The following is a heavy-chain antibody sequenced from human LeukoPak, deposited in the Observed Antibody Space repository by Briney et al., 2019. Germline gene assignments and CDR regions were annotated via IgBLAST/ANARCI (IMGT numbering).Heavy chain of an antibody. CDR3: ARTYQLTLSPPKSTGTYYFDY. D-gene: IGHD2-2*01. J-gene: IGHJ4*02. CDR1: GGSISSSSYY. V-gene: IGHV4-39*07. Sequence: SETLSLTCTVSGGSISSSSYYWGWIRQPPGKGLEWIGSIYYSGSTYYNPSLKSRVTISVDTSKNQFSLKLSSVTAADTAVYYCARTYQLTLSPPKSTGTYYFDYWGQGTLVTVSS. CDR2: IYYSGST.